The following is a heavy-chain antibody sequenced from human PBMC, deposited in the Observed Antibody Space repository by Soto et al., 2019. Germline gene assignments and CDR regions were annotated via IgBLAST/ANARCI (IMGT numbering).Heavy chain of an antibody. V-gene: IGHV3-23*01. Sequence: GGSLRLSCAASGFTFSTYAMNWVRQAPGKGLEWVSSVTGSGSSTYYADSVKGRFTISRDNSKNTLYLQMNSLRAEDTALYYCAKGWSDYFDSWAHGALVTVSS. CDR3: AKGWSDYFDS. J-gene: IGHJ4*01. CDR2: VTGSGSST. CDR1: GFTFSTYA.